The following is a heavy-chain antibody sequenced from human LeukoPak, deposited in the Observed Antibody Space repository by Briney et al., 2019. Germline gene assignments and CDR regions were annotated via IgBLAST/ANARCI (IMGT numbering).Heavy chain of an antibody. V-gene: IGHV1-8*01. CDR3: ARAYYDSSGAYDY. CDR2: MNPNSGNT. J-gene: IGHJ4*02. D-gene: IGHD3-22*01. CDR1: GYTFTSYD. Sequence: ASVKVSCKASGYTFTSYDINWVRQATGQGLEWMGWMNPNSGNTGYAQKFQGRVTMTRNTSISTAYMELSSLGSEDTAVYYCARAYYDSSGAYDYWGQGTPVTVSS.